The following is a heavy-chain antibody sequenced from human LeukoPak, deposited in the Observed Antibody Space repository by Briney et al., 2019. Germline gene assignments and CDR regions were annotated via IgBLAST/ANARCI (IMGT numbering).Heavy chain of an antibody. Sequence: QTGGSLRLSCAASGFTFSSFAMSWVRQAPGKGLEWVSLITGSGNTYYADSVKGRFTISRDNSKNMLYLQMNSLRAEDTALYFCAKGRDSGWYAWFDPWGQGTVVTVSS. V-gene: IGHV3-23*01. D-gene: IGHD6-19*01. J-gene: IGHJ5*02. CDR1: GFTFSSFA. CDR3: AKGRDSGWYAWFDP. CDR2: ITGSGNT.